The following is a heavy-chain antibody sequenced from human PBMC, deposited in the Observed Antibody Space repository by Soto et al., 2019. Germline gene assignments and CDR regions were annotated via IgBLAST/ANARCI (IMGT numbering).Heavy chain of an antibody. J-gene: IGHJ6*03. D-gene: IGHD6-19*01. CDR1: GFTFSSYG. CDR2: IWYDGSNK. CDR3: ARESITVGRSPYYYYMDV. V-gene: IGHV3-33*01. Sequence: GGSLRLSCAASGFTFSSYGMHWVRQAPGKGLEWVAVIWYDGSNKYYADSVKGRFTISRDNSKNTLYLQMNSLRAEDTAVYYCARESITVGRSPYYYYMDVWGKGTTVTVSS.